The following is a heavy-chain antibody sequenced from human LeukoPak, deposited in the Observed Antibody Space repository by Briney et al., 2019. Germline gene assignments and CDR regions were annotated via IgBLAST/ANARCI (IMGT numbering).Heavy chain of an antibody. CDR3: AKGKNAYGSSSNDY. D-gene: IGHD6-13*01. Sequence: PGGSLRLSCAASGFTVSSNYMSWVRQAPGKGLEWVSVIYSGGSTYYADSVKGRFTISRDSYKNTLYLQMNSLRAEDTAVYYCAKGKNAYGSSSNDYWGQGSLVTVSS. J-gene: IGHJ4*02. V-gene: IGHV3-53*01. CDR1: GFTVSSNY. CDR2: IYSGGST.